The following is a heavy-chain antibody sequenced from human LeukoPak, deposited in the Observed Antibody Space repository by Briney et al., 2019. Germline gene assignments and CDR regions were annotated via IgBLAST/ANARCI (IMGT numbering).Heavy chain of an antibody. CDR3: ARDEYDYVWRSYRLIEY. J-gene: IGHJ4*02. CDR2: ISAYNGNT. CDR1: GYTFTSYG. D-gene: IGHD3-16*02. V-gene: IGHV1-18*01. Sequence: GSSVTVSCTASGYTFTSYGFSWVRQAPAPGLEWMGWISAYNGNTNYAQKLLGRVTMTTDTSTSTAYIELRSLRSDHTAVYYCARDEYDYVWRSYRLIEYWGQGTLVTVSS.